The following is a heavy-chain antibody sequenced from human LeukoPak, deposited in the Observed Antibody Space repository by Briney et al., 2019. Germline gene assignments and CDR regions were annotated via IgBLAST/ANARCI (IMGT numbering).Heavy chain of an antibody. CDR1: GGTFSSYA. CDR2: IIPIFGIA. CDR3: ARDRGAAGTGDDAFDI. V-gene: IGHV1-69*04. J-gene: IGHJ3*02. D-gene: IGHD6-13*01. Sequence: PWASVRVSCKASGGTFSSYAISWVRQAPGQGLEWMGRIIPIFGIADYAQKFQGRVTITADKSTSTAYMELSSLRSEDTAVYYCARDRGAAGTGDDAFDIWGQGTMVTVSS.